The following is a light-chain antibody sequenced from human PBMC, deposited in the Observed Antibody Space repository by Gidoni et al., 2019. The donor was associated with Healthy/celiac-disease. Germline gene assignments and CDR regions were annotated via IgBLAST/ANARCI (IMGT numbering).Light chain of an antibody. Sequence: QSALTQHASESGSPGQSITISCTGTSSDVGGYNYVSWYQQHPGKAPKLMIYHVSNRPSGVSNRFSGSKSGNTASLTISGLQAEDEADYYCSSYTSSSTVFGGGTKLTVL. J-gene: IGLJ2*01. V-gene: IGLV2-14*01. CDR2: HVS. CDR3: SSYTSSSTV. CDR1: SSDVGGYNY.